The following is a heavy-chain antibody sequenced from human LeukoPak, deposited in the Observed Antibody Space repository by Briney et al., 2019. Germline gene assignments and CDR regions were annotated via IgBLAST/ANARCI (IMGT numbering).Heavy chain of an antibody. CDR3: ARDRAPNYYGPGSYYNDYYYYTDV. CDR1: GYTFTSYG. CDR2: ISAYNGNT. J-gene: IGHJ6*03. V-gene: IGHV1-18*01. Sequence: ASVKVSCKASGYTFTSYGISWVRQAPGQGLEWMGWISAYNGNTNYAQKLQGRVTMTTDTSTSTAYMELRSLRSDDTAVYYCARDRAPNYYGPGSYYNDYYYYTDVWGKGTTVTVSS. D-gene: IGHD3-10*01.